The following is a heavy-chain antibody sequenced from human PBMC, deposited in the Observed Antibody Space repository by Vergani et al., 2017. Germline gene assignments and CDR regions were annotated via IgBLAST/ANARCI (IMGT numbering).Heavy chain of an antibody. CDR2: ISYDGSNK. Sequence: QVQLVESGGGVVQPGRSLRLSCAASGFTFSSYAMHWVRQAPGKGLEWVAVISYDGSNKYYADSVKGRFTISRDNSKTTLYLQMNSLRAEDTAVYYCARDGGDTAMVTDYYYYGMDVWGQGTTVTVSS. D-gene: IGHD5-18*01. J-gene: IGHJ6*02. CDR3: ARDGGDTAMVTDYYYYGMDV. CDR1: GFTFSSYA. V-gene: IGHV3-30-3*01.